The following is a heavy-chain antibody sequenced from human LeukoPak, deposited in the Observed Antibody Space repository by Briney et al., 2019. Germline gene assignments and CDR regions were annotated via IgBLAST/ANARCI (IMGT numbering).Heavy chain of an antibody. V-gene: IGHV3-72*01. CDR1: GFTFSDLY. Sequence: PGGSLRLSCVASGFTFSDLYMDWVRQAPGKGLEWVGRTRNKAKSYSTEYAASVKGRFIMSRDDSKNSLFLQMNSLKSEDTAVYYCARWRPGDDAFDIWGQGTLVTVSS. CDR2: TRNKAKSYST. CDR3: ARWRPGDDAFDI. D-gene: IGHD3-10*01. J-gene: IGHJ3*02.